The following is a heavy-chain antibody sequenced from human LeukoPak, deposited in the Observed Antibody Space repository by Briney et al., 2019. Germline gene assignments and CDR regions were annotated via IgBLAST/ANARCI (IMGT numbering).Heavy chain of an antibody. CDR2: ISAYNGNT. CDR1: GYTFTSYG. CDR3: AREDSGWYLGGGIYHYGMDV. V-gene: IGHV1-18*01. D-gene: IGHD6-19*01. Sequence: ASVKVSCKASGYTFTSYGINWVRQAPGQGLEWMGWISAYNGNTNYAQKLQGRVTMTTDTSTSTAYMELRSLRSDDTAVYYCAREDSGWYLGGGIYHYGMDVWGQGTTVTVSS. J-gene: IGHJ6*02.